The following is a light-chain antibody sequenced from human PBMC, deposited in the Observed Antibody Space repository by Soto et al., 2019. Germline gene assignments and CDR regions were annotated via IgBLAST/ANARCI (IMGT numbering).Light chain of an antibody. Sequence: EIVMTQSPATLSVSPGERATLSCRASQSVSTKVVWYQQKPGQAPSLLIYGASTRATGVPARFSGSGSGTEFTLTITSLQSEDFAVYFCQQYSNWPRTFGQGTRLETK. J-gene: IGKJ5*01. V-gene: IGKV3-15*01. CDR3: QQYSNWPRT. CDR1: QSVSTK. CDR2: GAS.